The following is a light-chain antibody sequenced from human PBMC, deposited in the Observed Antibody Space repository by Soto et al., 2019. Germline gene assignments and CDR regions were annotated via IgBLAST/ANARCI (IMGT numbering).Light chain of an antibody. CDR2: GAS. CDR1: QSVSSSY. J-gene: IGKJ1*01. CDR3: QQYGSSQWT. V-gene: IGKV3-20*01. Sequence: EIVLTQSPGTLSLSPGERATLSCRASQSVSSSYLAWYQQKPGQAPRLLIYGASSRATGIPDRFSGSGSGTDFPITISRLDPEDFAVYYCQQYGSSQWTFGQGTKVEIK.